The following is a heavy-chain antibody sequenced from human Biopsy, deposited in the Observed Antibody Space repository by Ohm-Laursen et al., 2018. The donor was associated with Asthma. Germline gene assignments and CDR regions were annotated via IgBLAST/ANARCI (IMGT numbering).Heavy chain of an antibody. V-gene: IGHV1-3*04. CDR2: VNTGNGDT. CDR3: ARTYYDFLTGQVKDVFGV. Sequence: ASVKVSCKASGYNFISFAIHWVRQAPGQGLEWMGWVNTGNGDTKYSQKFQGRVTITRDTSASTAYMELRSLRSEDTATYYCARTYYDFLTGQVKDVFGVWGQGTMVTASS. CDR1: GYNFISFA. J-gene: IGHJ3*01. D-gene: IGHD3-9*01.